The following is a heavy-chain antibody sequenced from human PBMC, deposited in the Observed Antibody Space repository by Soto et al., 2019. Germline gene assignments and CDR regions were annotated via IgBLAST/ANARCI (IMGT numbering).Heavy chain of an antibody. Sequence: SETLSLTCTVSGASITGSSYWSWIRQPAGKGLEWIGRFSLSGTTNYNPSLRGRVTMSADVSKNQFSLRLTSVTAADTALYYCARGMTPLGAPAWYYFDSWGQGTLVIVSS. CDR2: FSLSGTT. V-gene: IGHV4-4*07. D-gene: IGHD2-15*01. CDR3: ARGMTPLGAPAWYYFDS. CDR1: GASITGSSY. J-gene: IGHJ4*02.